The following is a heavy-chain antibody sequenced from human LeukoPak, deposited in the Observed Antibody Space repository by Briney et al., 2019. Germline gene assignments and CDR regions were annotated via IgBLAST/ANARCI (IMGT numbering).Heavy chain of an antibody. V-gene: IGHV4-4*07. Sequence: SETLSLTCTVSGGSISSYYWSWIRQPAGKRLEWIGRIYSTGTTNYNPSLKSRVTMSVDTSKNLSSLKLTSVTAADTAVYYCARGPYCGGDCYFDSWGQGTLVTVSS. D-gene: IGHD2-21*02. CDR2: IYSTGTT. CDR3: ARGPYCGGDCYFDS. J-gene: IGHJ4*02. CDR1: GGSISSYY.